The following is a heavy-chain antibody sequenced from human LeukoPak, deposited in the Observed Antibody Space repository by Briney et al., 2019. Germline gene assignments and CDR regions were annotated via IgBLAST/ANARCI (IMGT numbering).Heavy chain of an antibody. CDR1: GFAFSSYA. CDR3: AKDRIAARGFDY. Sequence: GGSLRLSCAASGFAFSSYAMSWVRQAPGKGLEWVSAISGSGGSTYYADSVKGRFTISRDNSKNTLYLQMNSLRAEDTAVYYCAKDRIAARGFDYWGQGTLVTVSS. J-gene: IGHJ4*02. D-gene: IGHD6-6*01. V-gene: IGHV3-23*01. CDR2: ISGSGGST.